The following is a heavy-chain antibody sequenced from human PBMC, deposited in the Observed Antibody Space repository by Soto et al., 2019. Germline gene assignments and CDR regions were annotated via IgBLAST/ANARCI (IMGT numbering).Heavy chain of an antibody. J-gene: IGHJ4*02. Sequence: EVQLVESGGGLVQPGGSLRLSCAASGFTFSSYDMHWVRQATGKGLEWVSAIGTAGDTYYPGSVKGRFTISRENAKNSLYLPMNSLRAGDTAVYYCARGTLGYYFDYWGQGTLVTVSS. D-gene: IGHD3-16*01. CDR1: GFTFSSYD. CDR3: ARGTLGYYFDY. CDR2: IGTAGDT. V-gene: IGHV3-13*04.